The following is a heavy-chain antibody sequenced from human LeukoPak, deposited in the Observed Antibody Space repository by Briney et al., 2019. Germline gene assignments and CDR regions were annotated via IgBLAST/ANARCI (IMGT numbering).Heavy chain of an antibody. Sequence: GGSLRLSCAASGFTFGSYAMYWVRQAPGKGLEYVSAISSNGGGTYYGSSVKGRFTISRDNSKNTLYLQMGSLRAEDMAVYYCARDASPGRTVTTSQYFYYYYYMDVWGKGTTVTVSS. CDR1: GFTFGSYA. D-gene: IGHD4-17*01. J-gene: IGHJ6*03. V-gene: IGHV3-64*01. CDR3: ARDASPGRTVTTSQYFYYYYYMDV. CDR2: ISSNGGGT.